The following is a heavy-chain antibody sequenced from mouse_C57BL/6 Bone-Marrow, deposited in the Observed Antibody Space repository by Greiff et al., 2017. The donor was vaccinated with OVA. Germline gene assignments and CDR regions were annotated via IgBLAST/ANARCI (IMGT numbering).Heavy chain of an antibody. J-gene: IGHJ2*01. CDR1: GYTFTSYG. V-gene: IGHV1-81*01. CDR3: ARRSSGKGFDY. CDR2: IYPRSGNT. Sequence: VKVVESGAELARPGASVKLSCKASGYTFTSYGISWVKQRTGQGLEWIGEIYPRSGNTYYNEKFKGKATLTADKSSSTAYMELRSLTSEDSAVYFCARRSSGKGFDYWGQGTTLTVSS. D-gene: IGHD3-2*02.